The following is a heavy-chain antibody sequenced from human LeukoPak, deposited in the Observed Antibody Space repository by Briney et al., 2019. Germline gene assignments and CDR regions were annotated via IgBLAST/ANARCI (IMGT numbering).Heavy chain of an antibody. CDR2: IYYSGST. CDR1: GGSINSSSYY. D-gene: IGHD2-2*01. CDR3: ASQPASSLWYQLPHDAFDI. J-gene: IGHJ3*02. Sequence: SETLSLACTVSGGSINSSSYYWGWIRQPPGKGLEWIGSIYYSGSTNYNPSLKSRVTISVDTSKNQFSLKLSSVTAADTAVYYCASQPASSLWYQLPHDAFDIWGQGTMVTVSS. V-gene: IGHV4-39*07.